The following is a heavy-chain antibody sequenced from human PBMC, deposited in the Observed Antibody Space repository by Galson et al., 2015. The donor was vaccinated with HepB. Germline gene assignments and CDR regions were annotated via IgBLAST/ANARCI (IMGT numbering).Heavy chain of an antibody. J-gene: IGHJ6*02. CDR3: ARVLWYYSDISGEKDYGMDV. CDR2: IDWEDDK. V-gene: IGHV2-70*11. D-gene: IGHD3-22*01. Sequence: PALVKPTQTLTLTCTFSGFSLTTSGMCVSWIRQPPGKALEWLGRIDWEDDKYYSTSLKTRLIISQDTSKNQVVLTMTNMDPVDTATYYCARVLWYYSDISGEKDYGMDVWGQGTTVTVSS. CDR1: GFSLTTSGMC.